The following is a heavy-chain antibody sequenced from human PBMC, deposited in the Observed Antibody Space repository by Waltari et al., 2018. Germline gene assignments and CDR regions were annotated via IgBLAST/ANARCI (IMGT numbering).Heavy chain of an antibody. CDR2: ISGSGGST. D-gene: IGHD6-6*01. CDR1: GFTFSSYA. J-gene: IGHJ6*02. CDR3: AKDQIEYSSSFDSYYYYYGMDV. Sequence: EVQLLESGGGLVQPGGSLRLSCAASGFTFSSYAMSWVRQAPGKGLEWVSAISGSGGSTYYADSVKGRFTISRDNSKNTLYLQMNSLRAEDTAVYYCAKDQIEYSSSFDSYYYYYGMDVWGQGTTVTVSS. V-gene: IGHV3-23*01.